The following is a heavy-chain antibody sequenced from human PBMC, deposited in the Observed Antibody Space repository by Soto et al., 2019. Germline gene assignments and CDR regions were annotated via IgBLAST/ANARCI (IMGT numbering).Heavy chain of an antibody. J-gene: IGHJ4*02. CDR2: ISGSGGST. Sequence: GGSLRLSCAASGCTFSSYAMSWVRQAPGKGLEWVSAISGSGGSTYYADSVKGRFTISRDNSKNTLYLQMNSLRVEDTALYYCARDRIGGTAFRGFLAYWGQGTLVTVSS. V-gene: IGHV3-23*01. CDR3: ARDRIGGTAFRGFLAY. CDR1: GCTFSSYA. D-gene: IGHD2-15*01.